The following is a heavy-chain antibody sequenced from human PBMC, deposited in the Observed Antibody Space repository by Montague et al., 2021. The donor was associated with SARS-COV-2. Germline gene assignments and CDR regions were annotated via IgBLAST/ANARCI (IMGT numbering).Heavy chain of an antibody. J-gene: IGHJ6*02. CDR1: GGSLSGYY. Sequence: SETLSLTCAVYGGSLSGYYWSWIRQPPGKGLEWIGEINHSGSTNYNPSLKSRVTISVDTSKNQFSLKLSSVTAADTAVYYCARGPITATTFYYYYGMDVWGQGTTVTVS. CDR2: INHSGST. D-gene: IGHD4-17*01. V-gene: IGHV4-34*01. CDR3: ARGPITATTFYYYYGMDV.